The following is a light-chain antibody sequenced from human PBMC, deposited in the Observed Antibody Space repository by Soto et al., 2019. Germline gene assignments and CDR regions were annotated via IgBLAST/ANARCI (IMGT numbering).Light chain of an antibody. CDR1: QDIGSA. CDR2: DAS. Sequence: IQLTQSPSSLSASVGDRVTITCRAGQDIGSALAWYQQRPGKAPKLLLYDASNLEAGVPSRFSGRGSGTDFTLTISSLRPEDLATYYCQQFNGFPLTFGGGTKVQIK. V-gene: IGKV1-13*02. CDR3: QQFNGFPLT. J-gene: IGKJ4*01.